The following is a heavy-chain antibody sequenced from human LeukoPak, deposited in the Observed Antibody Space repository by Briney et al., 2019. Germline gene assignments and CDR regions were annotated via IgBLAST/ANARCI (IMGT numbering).Heavy chain of an antibody. Sequence: SETLSLTCAVYGGSFSGYYWSWIRQPPGKGLEWIGEINHSGSTNNNPSLKSRVTISVDTSKNQFSLKLSSVTAADTAVYYCARLFGYCSGGSCYYYYYGMDVWGQGTTVTVSS. CDR1: GGSFSGYY. J-gene: IGHJ6*02. CDR2: INHSGST. D-gene: IGHD2-15*01. CDR3: ARLFGYCSGGSCYYYYYGMDV. V-gene: IGHV4-34*01.